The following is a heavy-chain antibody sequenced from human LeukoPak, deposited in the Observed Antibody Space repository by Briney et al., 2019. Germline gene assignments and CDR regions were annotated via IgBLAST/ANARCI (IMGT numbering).Heavy chain of an antibody. V-gene: IGHV4-4*07. Sequence: SETLSLTCTVSGVSISRYYWSWLRQPAGKGLEWLGRIYSSGSTTYNPSLKSRVTMSIDTSKNQFSLKLSFVTAADTAVYYCARDSGTTGEVKFDPWGQGTLVTVSS. J-gene: IGHJ5*02. CDR2: IYSSGST. CDR3: ARDSGTTGEVKFDP. CDR1: GVSISRYY. D-gene: IGHD3-10*01.